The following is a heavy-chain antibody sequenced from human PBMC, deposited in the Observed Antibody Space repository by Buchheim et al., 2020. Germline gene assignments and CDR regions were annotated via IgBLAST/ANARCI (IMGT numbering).Heavy chain of an antibody. J-gene: IGHJ2*01. CDR1: RFIFGSYS. Sequence: EVQLVESGGGLVQPGGSLRLSCAASRFIFGSYSMNWVRQAPGKGLEWVSYISSSSSTIYYADSVKGRFTISRDNAKNSLYLQMNSLRAEDTAVYYCTRDSAYGSDWYFDLWGRGTL. D-gene: IGHD3-10*01. CDR3: TRDSAYGSDWYFDL. V-gene: IGHV3-48*04. CDR2: ISSSSSTI.